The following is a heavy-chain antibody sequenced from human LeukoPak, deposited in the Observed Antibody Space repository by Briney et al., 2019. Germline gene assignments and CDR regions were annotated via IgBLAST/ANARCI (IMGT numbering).Heavy chain of an antibody. CDR1: GFTFSSYW. CDR2: IKQDGSEK. V-gene: IGHV3-7*01. CDR3: TREGITATADY. Sequence: PGGSLRLSCAASGFTFSSYWMSWVRQAPGKGLEWMANIKQDGSEKYYVDSVKGRFTISRDNAKNSLYLQLNSLRAEDTAVYYCTREGITATADYWGQGTLVTVSS. D-gene: IGHD6-13*01. J-gene: IGHJ4*02.